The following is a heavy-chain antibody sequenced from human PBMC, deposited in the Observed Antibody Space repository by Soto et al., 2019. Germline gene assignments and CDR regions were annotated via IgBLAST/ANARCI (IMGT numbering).Heavy chain of an antibody. J-gene: IGHJ3*01. V-gene: IGHV3-74*01. CDR1: GFTFDYYW. CDR2: IHSDGTSK. Sequence: EVQLVESGGGLVQPGESLRLSCAAYGFTFDYYWIHWVRQVPGKGLVWVSRIHSDGTSKTYADSVKGRFTISRDNAKNTLDLQMNSLRADDTAVYYCARGDRGGFDLWGQGTVVTVSS. CDR3: ARGDRGGFDL. D-gene: IGHD3-16*01.